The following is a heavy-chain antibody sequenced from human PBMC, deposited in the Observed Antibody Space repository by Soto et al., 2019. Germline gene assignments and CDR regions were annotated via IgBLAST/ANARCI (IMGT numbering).Heavy chain of an antibody. Sequence: ASVKVSCKASGYTFTSYGISWVRQAPGQGLEWMGWISAYNGNTNYAQKLQGRVTMTTDTSTSTAYMEPRSLRSDDTAVYYCARDLKQWLISYNWFDPWGQGTLVTVSS. CDR2: ISAYNGNT. CDR3: ARDLKQWLISYNWFDP. V-gene: IGHV1-18*01. CDR1: GYTFTSYG. D-gene: IGHD6-19*01. J-gene: IGHJ5*02.